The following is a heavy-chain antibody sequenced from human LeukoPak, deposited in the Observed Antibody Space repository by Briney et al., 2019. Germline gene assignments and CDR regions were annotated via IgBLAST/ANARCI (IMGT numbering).Heavy chain of an antibody. CDR1: GFTFSTYA. V-gene: IGHV3-23*01. J-gene: IGHJ4*02. CDR3: ASRLQLLWFGELLDPHFDY. CDR2: ITGSGGAT. D-gene: IGHD3-10*01. Sequence: HPGGSLRLSCAASGFTFSTYAVTWVRQAPGKGLEWVSAITGSGGATYYADSVKGRFTISRDNSKNTLYLQMNSLRAEDTAVYYCASRLQLLWFGELLDPHFDYWGQGTLVTVSS.